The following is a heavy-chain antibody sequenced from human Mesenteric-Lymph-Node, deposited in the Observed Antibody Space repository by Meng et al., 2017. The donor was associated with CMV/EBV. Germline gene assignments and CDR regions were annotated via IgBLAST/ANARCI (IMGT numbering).Heavy chain of an antibody. J-gene: IGHJ4*02. CDR1: GFTFSSYA. CDR2: ISASGGST. V-gene: IGHV3-23*01. CDR3: AKDLGYSNGHALGY. D-gene: IGHD2-15*01. Sequence: GESLKISCAASGFTFSSYAMSWVRQGPGKGLEWVSGISASGGSTYYADSVKGRFTISRDNSRNTLSLQMNSLRAEDTAVYYCAKDLGYSNGHALGYWGQGTLVTVSS.